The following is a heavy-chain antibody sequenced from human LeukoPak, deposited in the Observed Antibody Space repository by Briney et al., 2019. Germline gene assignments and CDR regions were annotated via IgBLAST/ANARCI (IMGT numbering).Heavy chain of an antibody. J-gene: IGHJ4*02. D-gene: IGHD6-19*01. Sequence: SETLSLTCTVYGGSISSSTYYWGWIRQPPGKGLEWIGSLYYSGSTYYNPSLKSRVTISEDTSKNQFSLKLSSVTAADTAVYYCARQHSSGWLLDYWGQGTLVAVSS. V-gene: IGHV4-39*01. CDR3: ARQHSSGWLLDY. CDR1: GGSISSSTYY. CDR2: LYYSGST.